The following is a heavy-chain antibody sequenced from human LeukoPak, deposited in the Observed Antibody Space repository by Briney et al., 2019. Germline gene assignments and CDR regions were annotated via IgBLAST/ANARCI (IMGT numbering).Heavy chain of an antibody. CDR1: GGSISRYY. V-gene: IGHV4-59*01. J-gene: IGHJ3*02. D-gene: IGHD5-18*01. CDR3: ARGRGYTYGIDAFDI. Sequence: SETLSPTCNVSGGSISRYYWSWIRQPPGKGLEWIGYIYYSGSTNYNPSLKSRVTISVDTSKKQFSLKVSSVTAADTAVYFCARGRGYTYGIDAFDIWGQGTMVTVSS. CDR2: IYYSGST.